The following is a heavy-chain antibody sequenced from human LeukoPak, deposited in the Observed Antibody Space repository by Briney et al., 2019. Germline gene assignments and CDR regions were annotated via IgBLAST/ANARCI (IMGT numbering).Heavy chain of an antibody. V-gene: IGHV3-23*01. CDR2: ISVGGGST. CDR1: GFTFSTYV. CDR3: AKDRSMANFDY. Sequence: HPGGSLRLSCAASGFTFSTYVMSWVRQAPGKGLEWVSVISVGGGSTYYADSVKGRFTISRDNSKNTLYLQMNSLGADDTAVYYCAKDRSMANFDYWGQGDLVTVSS. D-gene: IGHD5-24*01. J-gene: IGHJ4*02.